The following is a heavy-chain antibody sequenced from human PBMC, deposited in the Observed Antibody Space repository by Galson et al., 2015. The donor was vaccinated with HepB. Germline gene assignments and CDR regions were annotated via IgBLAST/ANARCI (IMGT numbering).Heavy chain of an antibody. CDR2: INPNSGGT. Sequence: SVKVSCKASGYTFTGYYMHWVRQAPGQGLEWMGRINPNSGGTNYAQKFQGRVTMTRDTSISTAYMELSRLRSDDTAVYYCASSGGIYTMFAGRDAGFYYYRDVWGKGTTVTVSS. V-gene: IGHV1-2*06. J-gene: IGHJ6*03. CDR1: GYTFTGYY. D-gene: IGHD3-10*02. CDR3: ASSGGIYTMFAGRDAGFYYYRDV.